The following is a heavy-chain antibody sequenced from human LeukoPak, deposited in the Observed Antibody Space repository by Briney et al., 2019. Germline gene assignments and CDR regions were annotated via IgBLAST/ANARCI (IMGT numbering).Heavy chain of an antibody. J-gene: IGHJ4*02. CDR3: ARFYDRSGPHFDY. Sequence: PSETLSLTCTVSGASISNYYWSWIRQPPGKGLECIGYVSYSGRTNHNPSLKSRVTISADTSKNQFSLKLSSVTAADTAVYYCARFYDRSGPHFDYWGQGTLVTVSS. V-gene: IGHV4-59*01. CDR1: GASISNYY. CDR2: VSYSGRT. D-gene: IGHD3-22*01.